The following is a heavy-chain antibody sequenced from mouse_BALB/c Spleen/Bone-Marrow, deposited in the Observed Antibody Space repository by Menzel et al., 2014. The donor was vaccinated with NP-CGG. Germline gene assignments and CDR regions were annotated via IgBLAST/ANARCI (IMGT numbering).Heavy chain of an antibody. CDR2: IDTSDSYT. D-gene: IGHD4-1*01. CDR1: GYTFTDYW. Sequence: LVESGAELVMPGASVKMSCKASGYTFTDYWMHWVKQRPGQGLEWIGAIDTSDSYTSYNQKFKGKATLTVDESSSTAYMQLSSLTSEDPAVYYCARGTGWYFDVWGAGTTVTVSS. CDR3: ARGTGWYFDV. J-gene: IGHJ1*01. V-gene: IGHV1-69*01.